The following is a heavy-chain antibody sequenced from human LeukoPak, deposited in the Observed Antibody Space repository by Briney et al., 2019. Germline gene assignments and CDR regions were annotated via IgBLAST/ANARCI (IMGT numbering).Heavy chain of an antibody. CDR3: ARGPSPYCSSTSCYFDY. CDR2: IKQDGSEK. J-gene: IGHJ4*02. V-gene: IGHV3-7*01. D-gene: IGHD2-2*01. Sequence: PGGSLRLSCAASGFTFSSYWMSWVRQAPGKGLEWVANIKQDGSEKYYVDSVKGRFTISRDNAKNSLYLQMNSLRAEDTAVYYCARGPSPYCSSTSCYFDYWGQGTLVRLL. CDR1: GFTFSSYW.